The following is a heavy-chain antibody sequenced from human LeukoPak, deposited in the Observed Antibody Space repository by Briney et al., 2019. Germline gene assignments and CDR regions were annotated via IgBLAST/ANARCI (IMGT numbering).Heavy chain of an antibody. D-gene: IGHD3-3*01. Sequence: SETLSLTCTVSGGSISSYYWSWIRQPPGKGLEWIGYIYYSGSTNYNPSLKSRVTISVDTSKNQFSLKLSSVTAADTAVYYCARESFLEWFRALDIWGQGTMVTVSS. CDR3: ARESFLEWFRALDI. CDR1: GGSISSYY. CDR2: IYYSGST. V-gene: IGHV4-59*01. J-gene: IGHJ3*02.